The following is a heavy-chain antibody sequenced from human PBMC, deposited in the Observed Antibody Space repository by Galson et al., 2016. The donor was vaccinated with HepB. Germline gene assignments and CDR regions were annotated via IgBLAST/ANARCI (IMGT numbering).Heavy chain of an antibody. Sequence: QSGAEVKKPGESLKISCKTSGYSFTSYWIHWVRQLPGKELEWIGNFNPGNSKNNYSPSFQGHVTISVDSSSTTAYLQWSSLKASDTAMYYCPRYGGGFDSWGLGTLVTVS. CDR3: PRYGGGFDS. CDR1: GYSFTSYW. J-gene: IGHJ5*01. D-gene: IGHD3-9*01. CDR2: FNPGNSKN. V-gene: IGHV5-78*01.